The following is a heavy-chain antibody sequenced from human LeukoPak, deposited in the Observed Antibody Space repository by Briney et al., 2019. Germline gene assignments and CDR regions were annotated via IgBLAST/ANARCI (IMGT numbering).Heavy chain of an antibody. D-gene: IGHD5-12*01. CDR3: AREGYRGYYYYYYMDV. CDR2: IRYDGSNK. Sequence: GGSLRLSCAASGFTFSSYGMHWVRQAPGKGLEWVAFIRYDGSNKYYADSVKGRFTISRDNSKNTLYLQMNSLRAEDTAVYYCAREGYRGYYYYYYMDVWGRGTTVTVSS. CDR1: GFTFSSYG. J-gene: IGHJ6*03. V-gene: IGHV3-30*02.